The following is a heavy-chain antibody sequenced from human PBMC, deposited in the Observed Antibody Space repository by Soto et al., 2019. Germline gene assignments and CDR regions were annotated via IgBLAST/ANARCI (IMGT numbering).Heavy chain of an antibody. CDR2: ISGYNGDT. D-gene: IGHD2-8*01. Sequence: QGHLVQSGAGVKKPGASVKVSCKASGYTFTRYGISWVRQAPGQGLEWMGWISGYNGDTNYAQNLQDRVTMTIDTSTNTAYMELRSLTSDDTAVYYCAKNGQPPYYYYGLDVWGQGTTVTVSS. CDR3: AKNGQPPYYYYGLDV. J-gene: IGHJ6*02. CDR1: GYTFTRYG. V-gene: IGHV1-18*01.